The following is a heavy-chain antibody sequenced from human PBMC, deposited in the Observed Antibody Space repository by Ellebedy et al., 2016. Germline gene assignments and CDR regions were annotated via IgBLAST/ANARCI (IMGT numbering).Heavy chain of an antibody. CDR3: ARDRLEGYYYYYMDV. D-gene: IGHD6-19*01. Sequence: SETLSLXXTVSGGSISSSSYYWGWIRQPAGKGLEWIGRIYTSGSTNYNPSLESRVTMSVDTSKNQFSLKLSSVTAADTAVYYCARDRLEGYYYYYMDVWGKGTTVTVSS. J-gene: IGHJ6*03. CDR1: GGSISSSSYY. V-gene: IGHV4-61*02. CDR2: IYTSGST.